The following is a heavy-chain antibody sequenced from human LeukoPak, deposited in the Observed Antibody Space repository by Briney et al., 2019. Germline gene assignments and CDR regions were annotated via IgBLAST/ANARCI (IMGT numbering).Heavy chain of an antibody. J-gene: IGHJ5*02. CDR2: IIPTFGTA. V-gene: IGHV1-69*05. CDR1: GGTFSSYA. Sequence: SVKVSCKASGGTFSSYAISWVRQAPGQGLEWMGRIIPTFGTANYAQKFQGRVTITTDESTSTAYVELSSLRSEDTAVYYCARGPIAARPDNWFDPWGQGTLVTVSS. CDR3: ARGPIAARPDNWFDP. D-gene: IGHD6-6*01.